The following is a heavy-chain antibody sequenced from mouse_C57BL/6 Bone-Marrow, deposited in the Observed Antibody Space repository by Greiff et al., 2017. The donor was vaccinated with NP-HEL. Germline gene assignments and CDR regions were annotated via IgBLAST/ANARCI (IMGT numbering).Heavy chain of an antibody. CDR3: ARYYYGSSGYFDV. CDR2: INPSSGYT. CDR1: GYTFTSYW. D-gene: IGHD1-1*01. Sequence: QVQLQQSGAELAKPGASVKLSCKASGYTFTSYWMHWVKQRPGQGLEWIGYINPSSGYTKYNQKIKDKATLTADKSSSTAYMQLSSLTYEDSAVYYCARYYYGSSGYFDVWGTGTTVTVSS. J-gene: IGHJ1*03. V-gene: IGHV1-7*01.